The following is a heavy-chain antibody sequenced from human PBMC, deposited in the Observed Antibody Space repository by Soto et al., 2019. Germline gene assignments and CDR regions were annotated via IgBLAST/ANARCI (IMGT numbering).Heavy chain of an antibody. Sequence: QVQLVESGGGVVQPGRSLRLSCAASGFTFSSYAMHWVRQAPGKGLERVAVISYDGSNKYYADSVKGRFTISRDNSKNTLYLQMNSLRAEDTAVYYFARDKVPILYYSGMDVWGQGTTVTVSS. V-gene: IGHV3-30-3*01. J-gene: IGHJ6*02. CDR2: ISYDGSNK. CDR3: ARDKVPILYYSGMDV. D-gene: IGHD3-10*01. CDR1: GFTFSSYA.